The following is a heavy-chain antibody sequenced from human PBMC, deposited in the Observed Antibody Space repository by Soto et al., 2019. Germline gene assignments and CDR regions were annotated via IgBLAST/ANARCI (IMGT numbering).Heavy chain of an antibody. J-gene: IGHJ4*02. CDR2: ISASTTSI. CDR3: AREIERLLGF. D-gene: IGHD3-3*01. Sequence: TGGSLRLSCAASGFTFRSYSMNWVRQAPGKGLDWISYISASTTSIYYADSVKGRFTISRDNSKNTLYLQMNSLRAEDTAVYYCAREIERLLGFWGQGTLVTVSS. CDR1: GFTFRSYS. V-gene: IGHV3-48*01.